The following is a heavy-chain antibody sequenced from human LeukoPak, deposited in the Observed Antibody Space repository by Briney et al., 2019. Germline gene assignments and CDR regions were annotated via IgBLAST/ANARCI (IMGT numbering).Heavy chain of an antibody. V-gene: IGHV1-69*01. CDR3: ACGGVVIKEGYYYYGMDV. Sequence: GSSVTVSCKASGGTFSSYAISWVRQAPGQGLEWMGGIIPIFGTANYAQKFQGRVTITADESTSTAYMELSSLRSEDTAVYYCACGGVVIKEGYYYYGMDVWGQGTTVTVSS. J-gene: IGHJ6*02. CDR1: GGTFSSYA. D-gene: IGHD3-3*01. CDR2: IIPIFGTA.